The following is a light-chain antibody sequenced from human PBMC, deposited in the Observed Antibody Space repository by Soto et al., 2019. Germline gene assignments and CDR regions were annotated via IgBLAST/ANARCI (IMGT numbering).Light chain of an antibody. Sequence: DIQMTQSPSTLSASVGDRVTITCRASQSISSWLAWYQQKPGKAPKLLIYDASSLESGVPSRFSGSGSGTEFTLTISSLQPDDFATYYSQQYTSYSPTFGQGTKVDIK. CDR1: QSISSW. J-gene: IGKJ1*01. CDR3: QQYTSYSPT. V-gene: IGKV1-5*01. CDR2: DAS.